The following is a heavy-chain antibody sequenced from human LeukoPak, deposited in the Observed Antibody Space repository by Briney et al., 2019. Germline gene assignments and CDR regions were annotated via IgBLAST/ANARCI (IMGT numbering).Heavy chain of an antibody. CDR1: GGSISSSSYY. J-gene: IGHJ4*02. V-gene: IGHV4-31*03. CDR2: FYYSRTT. Sequence: SETLSLTCTVSGGSISSSSYYWGWIRQHPREGLEWIGYFYYSRTTSYNPSLKSRATISVDTSNNQFSLKLSSVTAADTAVYYCARGDYGLYFFDSWGRGTLVTVSS. D-gene: IGHD4-17*01. CDR3: ARGDYGLYFFDS.